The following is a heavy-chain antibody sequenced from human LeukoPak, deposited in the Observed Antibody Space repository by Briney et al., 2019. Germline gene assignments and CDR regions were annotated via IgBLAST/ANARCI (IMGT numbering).Heavy chain of an antibody. CDR2: IKSDGSST. Sequence: TGGSLRLSCAASGFDFNIYWSHWVGQAPGKGLVLVLRIKSDGSSTTHADSVKGRFTTSRDNANNTLYLHMNSLRAEDTTVYYGARDGGSVRGDYWGQGTLVTVSS. J-gene: IGHJ4*02. CDR1: GFDFNIYW. V-gene: IGHV3-74*01. CDR3: ARDGGSVRGDY. D-gene: IGHD3-10*01.